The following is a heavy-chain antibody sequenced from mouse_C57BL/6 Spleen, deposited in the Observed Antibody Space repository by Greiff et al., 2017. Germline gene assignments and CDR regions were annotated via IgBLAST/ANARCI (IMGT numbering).Heavy chain of an antibody. CDR3: ARDPLYYDGSSYLRGWYFDV. D-gene: IGHD1-1*01. CDR2: INPNNGGT. CDR1: GYTFTDYY. V-gene: IGHV1-26*01. Sequence: EVQLQQSGPELVKPGASVKISCKASGYTFTDYYMNWVKQSHGKSLEWIGDINPNNGGTSYNQKFKGKATLTVDKSSSTAYMELRSLTSEDSAVYYCARDPLYYDGSSYLRGWYFDVWGTGTTVTVSS. J-gene: IGHJ1*03.